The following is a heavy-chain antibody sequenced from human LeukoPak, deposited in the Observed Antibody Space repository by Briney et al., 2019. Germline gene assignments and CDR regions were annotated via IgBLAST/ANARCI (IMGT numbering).Heavy chain of an antibody. D-gene: IGHD4-17*01. J-gene: IGHJ4*02. CDR2: INPSGGST. CDR1: GYTFTSYY. CDR3: ASSTTVTTDPLGY. Sequence: ASVKVSCKASGYTFTSYYMHWVRQAPGQRLEWMGIINPSGGSTSYAQKFQGRVTMTRDTSTSTVYMELSSLRSEDTAVYYCASSTTVTTDPLGYWGQGTLVTVSS. V-gene: IGHV1-46*01.